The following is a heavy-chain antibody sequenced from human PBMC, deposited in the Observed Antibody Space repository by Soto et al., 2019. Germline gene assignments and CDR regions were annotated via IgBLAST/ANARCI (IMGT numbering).Heavy chain of an antibody. Sequence: QLQLQESGSGLVKPSQTLSLTCAVSGGSISSGGYSWSWIRQPPGKGLEWIGYIYHSRSTYYNPSLKSRVTTSVDRAKNQFSLKLSSVTAADTAVYYCAAGGGLPRYYWGQGTLVTVSS. CDR2: IYHSRST. CDR3: AAGGGLPRYY. D-gene: IGHD5-12*01. CDR1: GGSISSGGYS. V-gene: IGHV4-30-2*01. J-gene: IGHJ4*02.